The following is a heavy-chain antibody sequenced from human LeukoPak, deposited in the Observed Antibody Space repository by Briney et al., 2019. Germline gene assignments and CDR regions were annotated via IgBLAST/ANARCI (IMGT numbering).Heavy chain of an antibody. CDR3: ARGDNYDSSGYYTYYFDY. D-gene: IGHD3-22*01. Sequence: RPSETLSLTCAVYGGSFSGYYWSWIRQPPGKGLEWIGEINHSGSTNYNPSLKSRVTISVDTSKNQFSLKLSSVTAADTAVYYCARGDNYDSSGYYTYYFDYWGQGTLVTDSS. CDR2: INHSGST. CDR1: GGSFSGYY. V-gene: IGHV4-34*01. J-gene: IGHJ4*02.